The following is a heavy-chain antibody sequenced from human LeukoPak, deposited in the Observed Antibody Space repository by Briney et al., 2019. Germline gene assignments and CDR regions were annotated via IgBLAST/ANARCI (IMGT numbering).Heavy chain of an antibody. D-gene: IGHD3-22*01. CDR1: GGTFSSYA. CDR3: ARAPLGYYDSSGYYGY. V-gene: IGHV1-69*04. J-gene: IGHJ4*02. CDR2: IIPILGIA. Sequence: SVKVSCKASGGTFSSYAISWVRQAPGQGLEWMGRIIPILGIANYAQKFQGRVTITADKSTSTAYMELSSLRSEDTAVYYCARAPLGYYDSSGYYGYWGQGTLVTVSS.